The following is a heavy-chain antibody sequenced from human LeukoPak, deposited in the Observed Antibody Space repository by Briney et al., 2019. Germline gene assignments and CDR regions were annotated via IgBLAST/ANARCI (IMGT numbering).Heavy chain of an antibody. D-gene: IGHD6-6*01. J-gene: IGHJ3*02. CDR1: GFFVSNNY. Sequence: GGSLRLSCAASGFFVSNNYMSWVRQAPGKGLEWVSGISPSGVSTYYTDSVKGRFIISRDNAKNTLYLQMNSLRAEDTAVYYCATSSSPEGAFDIWGQGTMVTVSS. CDR3: ATSSSPEGAFDI. V-gene: IGHV3-66*01. CDR2: SPSGVST.